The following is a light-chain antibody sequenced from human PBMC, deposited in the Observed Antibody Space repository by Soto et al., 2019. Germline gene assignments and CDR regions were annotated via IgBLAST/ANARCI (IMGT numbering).Light chain of an antibody. CDR3: TSYTSISTVV. V-gene: IGLV2-14*01. Sequence: QSALTQPASVSGSPGQSITISCTGTSSDVATYHYVSWYQQHPGKAPKLIIYEVTKRPSGVSNRFSGSKSGNTASLTISGLQAEDEADYYCTSYTSISTVVFGGGTQLTVL. J-gene: IGLJ2*01. CDR1: SSDVATYHY. CDR2: EVT.